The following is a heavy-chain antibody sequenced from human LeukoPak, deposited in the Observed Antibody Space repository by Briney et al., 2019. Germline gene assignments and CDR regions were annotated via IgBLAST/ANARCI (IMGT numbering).Heavy chain of an antibody. J-gene: IGHJ6*03. D-gene: IGHD4-17*01. CDR3: ARVVTVTIARYYYYYYYMDV. CDR2: IYHSGST. CDR1: GGSISSSNW. V-gene: IGHV4-4*02. Sequence: PSETLSLTCAVSGGSISSSNWWSWVRQPPGKGLEWIGEIYHSGSTNYNPSLKSRVTISVDKSKNQFSLKLSSVTAADTAVYYCARVVTVTIARYYYYYYYMDVWGKGTTVTVSS.